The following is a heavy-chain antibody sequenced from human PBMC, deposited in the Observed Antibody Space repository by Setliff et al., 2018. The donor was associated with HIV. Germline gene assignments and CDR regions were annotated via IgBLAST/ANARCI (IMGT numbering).Heavy chain of an antibody. Sequence: GASVKVSCKASGYTISAHGVSWVRHVPGQSLEWMGWINAGNGNTKYSQKFQGRVTITRDTSASTAYMELSSLRPEDTAVYYCARVRQNSYWYYYYGMDVWGQGTTVTVSS. CDR2: INAGNGNT. J-gene: IGHJ6*02. CDR1: GYTISAHG. D-gene: IGHD2-15*01. CDR3: ARVRQNSYWYYYYGMDV. V-gene: IGHV1-3*01.